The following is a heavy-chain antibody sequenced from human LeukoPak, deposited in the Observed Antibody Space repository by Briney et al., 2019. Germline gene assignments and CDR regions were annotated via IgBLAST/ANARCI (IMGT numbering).Heavy chain of an antibody. CDR3: ARHKTGGTYPLDY. D-gene: IGHD1-26*01. CDR2: IHYSGST. J-gene: IGHJ4*02. V-gene: IGHV4-59*08. CDR1: GGSMNTYF. Sequence: SETLSLTCTVSGGSMNTYFWSWIRQPPGKGLEWIGHIHYSGSTTYNPSLKSRVTISVDVSKNQFSLKLSSVTAADTDVYYCARHKTGGTYPLDYWGQGTLVTVSS.